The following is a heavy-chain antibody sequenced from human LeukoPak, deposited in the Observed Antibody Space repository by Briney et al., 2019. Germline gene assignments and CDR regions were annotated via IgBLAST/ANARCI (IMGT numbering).Heavy chain of an antibody. CDR1: GGSFSSYY. J-gene: IGHJ4*02. CDR3: AREESCTNGICSPGTY. D-gene: IGHD2-8*01. Sequence: SETLSLTCAVYGGSFSSYYWSWIRQPPGKGLEWIGSIYYTGSTYYNPSLKGRVTISVDTSKNQFSLKVSSVTAADTAVYYCAREESCTNGICSPGTYWGQGTLVTVSS. V-gene: IGHV4-34*01. CDR2: IYYTGST.